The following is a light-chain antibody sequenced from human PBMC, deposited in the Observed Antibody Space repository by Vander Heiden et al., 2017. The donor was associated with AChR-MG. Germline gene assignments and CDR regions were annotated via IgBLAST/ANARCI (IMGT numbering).Light chain of an antibody. CDR1: SGDDGVYNL. Sequence: SALTQPASVSGSPGQSMTSSCTRTSGDDGVYNLVPWFQHPSGKAPRLPINEDCRLPSGVSNRFSGSKSGNTASLAISGLQAEDEGDYYCCSFAGNNTLTFGGGTRLTVL. CDR2: EDC. CDR3: CSFAGNNTLT. J-gene: IGLJ2*01. V-gene: IGLV2-23*01.